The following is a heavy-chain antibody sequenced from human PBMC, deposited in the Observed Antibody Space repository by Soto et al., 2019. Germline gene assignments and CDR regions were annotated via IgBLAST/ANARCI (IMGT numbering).Heavy chain of an antibody. CDR3: AREYYYGSGPWY. Sequence: SETLSLTCAVSGGSISSGGYYWSWIRQHPGKGLEWIGYIYYSGSTYYNPSLKSRVNISVDTSKNQFSLKLSSVTAADTAVYYCAREYYYGSGPWYWGQGTLVTVSS. J-gene: IGHJ4*02. CDR2: IYYSGST. V-gene: IGHV4-31*11. CDR1: GGSISSGGYY. D-gene: IGHD3-10*01.